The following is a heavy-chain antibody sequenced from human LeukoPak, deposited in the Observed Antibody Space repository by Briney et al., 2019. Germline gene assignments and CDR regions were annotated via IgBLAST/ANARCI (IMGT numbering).Heavy chain of an antibody. D-gene: IGHD3-10*01. Sequence: GGSLRLXCAASGFTCSSYGMHWVRRAPGKGLEWVAVIWYDGSNKYYADSVKGRFTISRDNSKNTLYLQMNSLRAEDTAVYYCAKDLGYGSGSPLGYWGQGTLVTVSS. J-gene: IGHJ4*02. CDR1: GFTCSSYG. CDR3: AKDLGYGSGSPLGY. V-gene: IGHV3-33*06. CDR2: IWYDGSNK.